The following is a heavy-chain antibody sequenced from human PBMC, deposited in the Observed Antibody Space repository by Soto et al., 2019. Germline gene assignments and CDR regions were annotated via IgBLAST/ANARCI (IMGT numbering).Heavy chain of an antibody. D-gene: IGHD3-16*01. V-gene: IGHV5-10-1*01. CDR2: IDPSDSYT. CDR1: GYSFTSYW. Sequence: GESLKISCKGSGYSFTSYWISWVRQMPGKGLEWMGRIDPSDSYTNYSPSFQGHVTISADKSISTAYLQWSSLKASDTAMYYFATLGIPLRGYYYYYYGMDVWGQGTTVTVSS. J-gene: IGHJ6*02. CDR3: ATLGIPLRGYYYYYYGMDV.